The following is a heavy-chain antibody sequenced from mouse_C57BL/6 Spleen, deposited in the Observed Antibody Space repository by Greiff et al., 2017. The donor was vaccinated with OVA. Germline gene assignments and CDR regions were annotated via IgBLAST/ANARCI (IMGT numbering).Heavy chain of an antibody. CDR1: GYTFTDYY. CDR3: ARVGNRFYYAMDY. J-gene: IGHJ4*01. CDR2: INPYNGGT. V-gene: IGHV1-19*01. D-gene: IGHD4-1*01. Sequence: EVQLQQPGPVLVKPGASVKMSCKASGYTFTDYYMNWVKQSHGKSLEWIGVINPYNGGTSYNQKFKGQATLTVDNSSSTADMELNSLTSEDSAVYYCARVGNRFYYAMDYWGQGTSVTVSS.